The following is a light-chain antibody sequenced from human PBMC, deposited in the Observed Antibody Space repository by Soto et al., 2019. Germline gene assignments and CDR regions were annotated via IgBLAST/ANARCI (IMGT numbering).Light chain of an antibody. CDR3: QQYDNLPPTWT. J-gene: IGKJ1*01. CDR1: QNIHSW. V-gene: IGKV1-33*01. Sequence: DIQMTQSPSALSSSVGDRVTITFLASQNIHSWLAWYQQKPGKVRKLLIYDASSVKSGVPSGFSGGGSGTHFTFTISNLQPEDIATYYCQQYDNLPPTWTFGQGTKVDIK. CDR2: DAS.